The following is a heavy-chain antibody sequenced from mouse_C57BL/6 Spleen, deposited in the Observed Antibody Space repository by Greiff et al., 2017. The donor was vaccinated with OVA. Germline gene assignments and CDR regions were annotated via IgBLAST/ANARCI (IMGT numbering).Heavy chain of an antibody. J-gene: IGHJ4*01. CDR3: ARVGGSYDLLGYAMDY. Sequence: DVKLVESGGGLVKPGGSLKLSCAASGFTFSSYTMSWVRQTPEKRLEWVATISGGGGNTYYPDSVKGRFTISRDNAKNTLYLQMSSLRSEDTALYYCARVGGSYDLLGYAMDYWGQGTSVTVSS. D-gene: IGHD1-1*02. CDR1: GFTFSSYT. V-gene: IGHV5-9*01. CDR2: ISGGGGNT.